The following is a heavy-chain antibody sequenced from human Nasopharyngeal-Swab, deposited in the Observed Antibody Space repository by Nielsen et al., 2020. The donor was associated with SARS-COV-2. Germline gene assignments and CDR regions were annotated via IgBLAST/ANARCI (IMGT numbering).Heavy chain of an antibody. J-gene: IGHJ3*02. CDR2: IKQDGSEK. D-gene: IGHD6-13*01. CDR3: SRIAAAGTNAFDI. Sequence: GESLKISCAASGFTFSSYWMSWVHQAPGKGLEWVANIKQDGSEKYYVDSVKGRFTISRDNAKNSLHLQMNSLRAEDTAVYYCSRIAAAGTNAFDIWGQGTMVTVSS. CDR1: GFTFSSYW. V-gene: IGHV3-7*05.